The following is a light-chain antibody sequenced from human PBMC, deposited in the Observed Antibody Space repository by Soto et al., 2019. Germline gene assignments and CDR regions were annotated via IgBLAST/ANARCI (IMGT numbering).Light chain of an antibody. CDR1: SSDVSAYDY. J-gene: IGLJ2*01. Sequence: QSALTQPRSVSGSPGQSVTISCTGTSSDVSAYDYVSWYQQYPGKAPKLMIYEVLKRPSGVPDRFSGSRSGNTASLTVSGLQAEDEADYYCSSKAGRNFVVFGGGTQLTVL. CDR2: EVL. CDR3: SSKAGRNFVV. V-gene: IGLV2-11*01.